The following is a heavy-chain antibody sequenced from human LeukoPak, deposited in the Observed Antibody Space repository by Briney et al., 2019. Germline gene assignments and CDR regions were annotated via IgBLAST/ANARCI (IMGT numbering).Heavy chain of an antibody. J-gene: IGHJ4*02. D-gene: IGHD3-10*01. Sequence: GGSLRLSCTASGFTFGDYAMSWFRQAPGRGLEWVSVIYSGGSTYYADSVKGRFTISRDNSKNTLYLQMNSLRAEDTAVYYCARESYYCGLDYWGQGTLVTVSS. CDR3: ARESYYCGLDY. CDR1: GFTFGDYA. V-gene: IGHV3-66*01. CDR2: IYSGGST.